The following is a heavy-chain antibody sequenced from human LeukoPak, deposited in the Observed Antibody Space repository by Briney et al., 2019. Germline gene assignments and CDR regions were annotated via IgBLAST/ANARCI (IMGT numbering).Heavy chain of an antibody. J-gene: IGHJ5*02. D-gene: IGHD6-13*01. V-gene: IGHV3-30*02. CDR1: GFTFSSYG. CDR2: IRYDGSNK. CDR3: ARTGYSSSWYDWAPIYWFDP. Sequence: PGGSLRLSCAASGFTFSSYGMHWVRQAPGKGLEWVAFIRYDGSNKYYADSVKGRFTISRDNSKNTLYLQMNSLRAEDTAVYYCARTGYSSSWYDWAPIYWFDPWGQGTLVTVSS.